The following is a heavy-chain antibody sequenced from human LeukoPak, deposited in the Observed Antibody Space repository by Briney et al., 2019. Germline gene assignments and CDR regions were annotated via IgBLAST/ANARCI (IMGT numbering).Heavy chain of an antibody. J-gene: IGHJ4*02. CDR2: ISGSGGST. CDR3: ANDRLEPSLTGYFI. Sequence: PGGSLRLSCAASGFTFSSYAMSWVRQAPGKGLEWVSAISGSGGSTYYADSVKGRFTISRDNSKNTLYLQMNSLRAEDTTVYYCANDRLEPSLTGYFIWGQGTLVTVSS. CDR1: GFTFSSYA. V-gene: IGHV3-23*01. D-gene: IGHD3-9*01.